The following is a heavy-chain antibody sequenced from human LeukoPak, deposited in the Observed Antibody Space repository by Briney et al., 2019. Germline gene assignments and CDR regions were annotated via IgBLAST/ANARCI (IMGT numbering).Heavy chain of an antibody. V-gene: IGHV1-8*03. CDR2: MNPNSGNT. J-gene: IGHJ4*02. D-gene: IGHD2-2*01. CDR1: GYTFTSYD. CDR3: ARYVCSSTSCYSDY. Sequence: ASVKVFCKASGYTFTSYDITWVRQATGQGLEWMGWMNPNSGNTGYAQKFQGRVTITRNTSISTAYMELSSLRSEDTAVYYCARYVCSSTSCYSDYWGQGTLVTVSS.